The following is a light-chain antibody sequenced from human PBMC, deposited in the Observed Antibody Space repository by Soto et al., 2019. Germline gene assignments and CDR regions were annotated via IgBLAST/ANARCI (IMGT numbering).Light chain of an antibody. V-gene: IGKV3-20*01. CDR2: GAS. J-gene: IGKJ1*01. CDR1: QSVSSSD. CDR3: HLYGASPPT. Sequence: EVVLTQSPGTLSLSPGERATLSCRASQSVSSSDLAWYQQKPGQAPRLLISGASGRATGIPDRFSASGSGTDFTLTISRLEPEDSVVFYCHLYGASPPTFDQGTKVEI.